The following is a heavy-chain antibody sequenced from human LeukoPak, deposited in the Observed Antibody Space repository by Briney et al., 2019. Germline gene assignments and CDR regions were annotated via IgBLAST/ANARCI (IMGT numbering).Heavy chain of an antibody. V-gene: IGHV3-7*01. CDR3: AREGGPSRVVTFAFDI. CDR2: IKQDGSEK. J-gene: IGHJ3*02. Sequence: GGSLRLSCAASGFTFSSYWMSWVRQAPGKGLEWVANIKQDGSEKYYVDSVKGRFTISRDNAKNSPYLQMNSLRAEDTAVYYCAREGGPSRVVTFAFDIWGQGTMVTVSS. CDR1: GFTFSSYW. D-gene: IGHD2-2*01.